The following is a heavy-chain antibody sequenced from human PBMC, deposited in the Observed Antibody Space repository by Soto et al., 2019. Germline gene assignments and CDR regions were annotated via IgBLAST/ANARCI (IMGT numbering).Heavy chain of an antibody. CDR1: GGSISSYY. J-gene: IGHJ5*02. V-gene: IGHV4-59*08. Sequence: PSETLSLTCTVSGGSISSYYWSWIRQPPGKGLEWIGYINYSGSTTYNPSLRSRVAISVDTSKNQLSLKLSSVTAADTAVYYCARHVNRGTIFDTWGQGTLLPISS. CDR2: INYSGST. D-gene: IGHD3-10*01. CDR3: ARHVNRGTIFDT.